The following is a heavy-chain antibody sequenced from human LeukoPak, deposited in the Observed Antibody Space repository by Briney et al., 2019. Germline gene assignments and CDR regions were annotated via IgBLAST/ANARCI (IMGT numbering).Heavy chain of an antibody. Sequence: PGGSLRLSCAASGFTFSVCWMSWVRQAPGRGLEWVANIKPDGSDKYYVDSVKGRLTISRDNAKNSLYLQMNSLRAEDTAVYYCATGGTSGYWGQGTLVTVSS. CDR3: ATGGTSGY. J-gene: IGHJ4*02. CDR1: GFTFSVCW. V-gene: IGHV3-7*02. CDR2: IKPDGSDK.